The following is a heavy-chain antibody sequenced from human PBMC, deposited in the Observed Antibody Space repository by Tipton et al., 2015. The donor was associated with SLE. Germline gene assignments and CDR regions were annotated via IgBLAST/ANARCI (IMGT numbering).Heavy chain of an antibody. CDR2: IYYSGTT. V-gene: IGHV4-59*12. CDR3: SRLIFGSHGMDL. CDR1: GGSIKPYY. J-gene: IGHJ6*02. Sequence: TLSLTCSVSGGSIKPYYWSWIRQPPGKGLEWIGYIYYSGTTRYNPSLKSRATLSVDKSRNVFSLSLSAVTAADTAVYYCSRLIFGSHGMDLWGQGTTVSVSS. D-gene: IGHD3/OR15-3a*01.